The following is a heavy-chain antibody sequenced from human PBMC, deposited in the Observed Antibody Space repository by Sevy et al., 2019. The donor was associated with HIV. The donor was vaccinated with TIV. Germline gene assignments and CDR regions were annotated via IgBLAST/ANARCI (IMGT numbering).Heavy chain of an antibody. CDR2: INPSTGDT. J-gene: IGHJ5*02. CDR3: AKDGLLVVPALPPNSWLDT. D-gene: IGHD2-8*02. CDR1: GDTFTKYY. V-gene: IGHV1-46*01. Sequence: ASVKVSCKSSGDTFTKYYMHWVRQAPGQGLERGGIINPSTGDTRYAQSFEGRVTMTRDISASTIYMQLNNLRSDDTALYFCAKDGLLVVPALPPNSWLDTWGQGTLVTVSS.